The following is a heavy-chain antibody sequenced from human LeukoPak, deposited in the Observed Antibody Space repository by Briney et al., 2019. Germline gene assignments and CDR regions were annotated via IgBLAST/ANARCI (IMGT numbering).Heavy chain of an antibody. D-gene: IGHD3-22*01. J-gene: IGHJ4*02. Sequence: ASVKVSCKASGYTFTSYGISWVRQAPGQGLEWMGWISAYNGNTNYAQKLQGRVTMTTDTSTSTVYMELRSLRSDDTVVYYCALINYYDSSGYYPFDYWGQGTPVTVSS. CDR2: ISAYNGNT. CDR1: GYTFTSYG. V-gene: IGHV1-18*01. CDR3: ALINYYDSSGYYPFDY.